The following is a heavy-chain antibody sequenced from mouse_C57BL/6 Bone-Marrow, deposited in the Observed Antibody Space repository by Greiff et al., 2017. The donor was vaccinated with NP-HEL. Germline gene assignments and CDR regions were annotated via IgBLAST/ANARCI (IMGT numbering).Heavy chain of an antibody. V-gene: IGHV1-82*01. D-gene: IGHD1-1*01. CDR2: IYPGDGDT. CDR1: GYAFSSSW. CDR3: ARLGYYGSGAYSAMDY. Sequence: QVQLQQSGPELVKPGASVKISCKASGYAFSSSWMNWVKQRPGKGLEWIGRIYPGDGDTNYNGKFKGKATLTADKSSSTAYMQLSSLTSEDSAVYFCARLGYYGSGAYSAMDYWGQGTSVTVSS. J-gene: IGHJ4*01.